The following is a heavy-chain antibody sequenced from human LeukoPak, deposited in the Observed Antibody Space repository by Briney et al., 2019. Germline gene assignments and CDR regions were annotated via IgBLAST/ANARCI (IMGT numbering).Heavy chain of an antibody. D-gene: IGHD1-20*01. J-gene: IGHJ4*02. V-gene: IGHV3-11*01. CDR3: VRSVYNWNDVDY. CDR1: GFTFSDYY. CDR2: ISSTVITV. Sequence: GGSLRLSCAASGFTFSDYYMSWIRQAPGKGLEWVSYISSTVITVYYADSVAGRFTISRDNAKNSLYLQMNSLRAEDTAVYYCVRSVYNWNDVDYWGQGTLVTASS.